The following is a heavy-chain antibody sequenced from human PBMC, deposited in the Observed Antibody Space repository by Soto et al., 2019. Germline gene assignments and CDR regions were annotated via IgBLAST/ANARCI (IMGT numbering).Heavy chain of an antibody. CDR3: ARGFGGVIVGLFAFDI. J-gene: IGHJ3*02. V-gene: IGHV4-59*01. D-gene: IGHD3-16*02. CDR1: CGSISTYY. Sequence: SVTLSLTCTVACGSISTYYWIWLRQPPGKGLEWIGYIYHTGSTNYNPSLKSRVTMSVDTSKNHFSLKLSSVTAADTAVYYCARGFGGVIVGLFAFDIWGQGTMVTVSS. CDR2: IYHTGST.